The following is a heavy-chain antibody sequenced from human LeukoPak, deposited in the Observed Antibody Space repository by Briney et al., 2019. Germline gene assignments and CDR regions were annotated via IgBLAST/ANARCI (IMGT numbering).Heavy chain of an antibody. CDR1: GFTFSSDW. CDR2: INSDGSST. Sequence: GGSLRLSCAASGFTFSSDWMHWVRQAPGKGLVWVSRINSDGSSTSYADSVQGRFTISRDNAKNTLYLQMNGLRDEDTAVYYCARGTGYAVFDIWGQGTMVTVSS. CDR3: ARGTGYAVFDI. D-gene: IGHD5-12*01. V-gene: IGHV3-74*01. J-gene: IGHJ3*02.